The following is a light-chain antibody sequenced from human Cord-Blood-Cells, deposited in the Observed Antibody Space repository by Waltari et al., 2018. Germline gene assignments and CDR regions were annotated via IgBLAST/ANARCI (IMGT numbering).Light chain of an antibody. CDR3: SSYTSSSTNYV. Sequence: QSALTQPASVSGSPGQSITISCTGTSRDVGGYNYVSWYQQHPGKAPKPMIYDVSNRPSGVSNRFSGSKSGNTASLTISGLQAEDEADYYCSSYTSSSTNYVFGTGTKVTVL. CDR2: DVS. CDR1: SRDVGGYNY. V-gene: IGLV2-14*01. J-gene: IGLJ1*01.